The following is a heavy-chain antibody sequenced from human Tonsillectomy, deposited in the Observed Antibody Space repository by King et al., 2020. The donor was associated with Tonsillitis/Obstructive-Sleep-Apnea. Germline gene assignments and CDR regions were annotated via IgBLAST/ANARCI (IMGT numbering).Heavy chain of an antibody. J-gene: IGHJ4*02. CDR2: IIPIFGTA. Sequence: QLVQSGAEVKKPGSSVKVSCKASVGTFSSYAISWVRQAPGQGLEWMGGIIPIFGTANYAQKFQGRVTITADESTSTAYMELSSLRSEDTAVYYCAFRPDYGGISKFDYWGQGTLVTVSS. D-gene: IGHD4-23*01. CDR3: AFRPDYGGISKFDY. V-gene: IGHV1-69*01. CDR1: VGTFSSYA.